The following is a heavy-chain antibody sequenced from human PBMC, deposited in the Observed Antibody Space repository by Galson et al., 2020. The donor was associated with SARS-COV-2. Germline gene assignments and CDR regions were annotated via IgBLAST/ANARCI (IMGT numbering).Heavy chain of an antibody. Sequence: GGSLRLSCAASGFTFDKFAISWVRQAPGKGLEWVSAIGGSGANTYYADSVKGRFTISRDNSKNTLHLQMNSLRTEDTAIYYCAKDLTVAGIGDDAFDIWGQGTMVTVSS. D-gene: IGHD6-19*01. J-gene: IGHJ3*02. CDR2: IGGSGANT. CDR3: AKDLTVAGIGDDAFDI. CDR1: GFTFDKFA. V-gene: IGHV3-23*01.